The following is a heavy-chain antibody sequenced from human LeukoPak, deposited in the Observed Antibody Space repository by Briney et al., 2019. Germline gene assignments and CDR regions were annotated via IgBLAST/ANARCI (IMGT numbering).Heavy chain of an antibody. CDR2: ISAYNGNT. J-gene: IGHJ6*03. Sequence: ASVKVSCKASGYTFTSYGISWVRQAPGQGLEWMGWISAYNGNTNYALKLQGRVTMTTDTSTSTGYMELRSLRSDDTAVYYCARVGAAAGYYYYYYMDVWGKGTTVTVSS. CDR3: ARVGAAAGYYYYYYMDV. D-gene: IGHD6-13*01. V-gene: IGHV1-18*01. CDR1: GYTFTSYG.